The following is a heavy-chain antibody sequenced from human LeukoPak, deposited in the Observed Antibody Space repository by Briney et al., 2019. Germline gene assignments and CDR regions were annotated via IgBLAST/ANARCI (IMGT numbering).Heavy chain of an antibody. CDR3: ARDRPTSSGWLDY. Sequence: PGGSLRLSCAASGFTFSDYYMSWIRQAPGKGLEWVSYISSSGSSVYYTDSVKGRFTVSRDNARNSLYLQMNSLRAEDTAIYYCARDRPTSSGWLDYWGQGTLVTVSS. V-gene: IGHV3-11*04. D-gene: IGHD6-19*01. CDR1: GFTFSDYY. J-gene: IGHJ4*02. CDR2: ISSSGSSV.